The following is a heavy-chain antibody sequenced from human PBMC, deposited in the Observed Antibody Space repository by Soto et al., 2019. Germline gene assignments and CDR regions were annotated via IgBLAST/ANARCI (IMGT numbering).Heavy chain of an antibody. D-gene: IGHD5-18*01. CDR3: ARGYKTAMVPKFDY. J-gene: IGHJ4*02. CDR2: ISYDGSNK. V-gene: IGHV3-30-3*01. CDR1: GFTFSSYA. Sequence: GGSLRLSCAASGFTFSSYAMHWVRQAPGKGLEWVAVISYDGSNKYYADSVKGRFTISRDNSKNTLYLQMNSLRAEDTAVYYCARGYKTAMVPKFDYWGQGTLVTVSS.